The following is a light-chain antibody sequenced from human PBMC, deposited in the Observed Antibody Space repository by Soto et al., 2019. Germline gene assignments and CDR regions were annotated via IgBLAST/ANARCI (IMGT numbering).Light chain of an antibody. V-gene: IGKV3-20*01. CDR3: QQYGSSLFT. Sequence: IVLTQSPGTLSLSPGERATLSCRASQSVSSSDLAWYQQKPGQAPRLLIYGASSRATGIPDRFSGSGSGTDFTLTISRLEPEDFAVYYCQQYGSSLFTFGGGTKVEIK. CDR1: QSVSSSD. CDR2: GAS. J-gene: IGKJ4*01.